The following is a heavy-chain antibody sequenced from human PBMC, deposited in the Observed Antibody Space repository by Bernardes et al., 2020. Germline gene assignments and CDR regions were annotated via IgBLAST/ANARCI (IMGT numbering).Heavy chain of an antibody. CDR2: ISSSNNYI. J-gene: IGHJ4*02. Sequence: GGSLRLSCAASEFTFSSYSMNWVRQAPGKGLEWVSSISSSNNYIYYADSVKGRFTISRDNAKNSLYLQMNSLRAEDTAVYYCARGGNRYCSSTSCPFDYWGQGTLVTVSS. CDR1: EFTFSSYS. CDR3: ARGGNRYCSSTSCPFDY. V-gene: IGHV3-21*01. D-gene: IGHD2-2*01.